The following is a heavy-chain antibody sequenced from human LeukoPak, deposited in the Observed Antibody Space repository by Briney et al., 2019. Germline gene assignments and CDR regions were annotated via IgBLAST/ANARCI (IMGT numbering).Heavy chain of an antibody. CDR1: GFTFSSYW. CDR3: ARVIEMATITQALDY. J-gene: IGHJ4*02. V-gene: IGHV3-74*01. D-gene: IGHD5-24*01. CDR2: INSDGSST. Sequence: GGSLRLSCAASGFTFSSYWMHWVRQAPGKGLVWVSRINSDGSSTSYADSVKGRFTISRDNSKNTLYLQMNSLRAEDTAVYYCARVIEMATITQALDYWGQGTLVTVSS.